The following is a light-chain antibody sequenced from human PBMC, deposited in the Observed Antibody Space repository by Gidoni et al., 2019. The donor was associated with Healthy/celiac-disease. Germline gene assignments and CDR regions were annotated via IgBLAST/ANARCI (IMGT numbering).Light chain of an antibody. V-gene: IGKV1-39*01. J-gene: IGKJ5*01. CDR1: QSIASY. Sequence: DIQMTQSPSSLSASVGDRVTIACRASQSIASYLNCYQQKPGKAPKLLIYAASSLQSGVPSRFSGSGSGTDFTLTISSLQPEDFATYYCQQSYSTLITFGQXTRLEIK. CDR3: QQSYSTLIT. CDR2: AAS.